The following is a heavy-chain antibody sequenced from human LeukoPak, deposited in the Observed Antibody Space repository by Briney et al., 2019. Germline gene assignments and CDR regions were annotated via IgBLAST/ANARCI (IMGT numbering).Heavy chain of an antibody. J-gene: IGHJ4*02. Sequence: PGGSLRLSCAASGFTFSSYGMHWVRQAPGKGLEWIGSIYYTGTTYYSPSLKSRVTISIGTSNNRFSLRLTSVTAADTALYYCARRMPSSGYSYDFWGLGTLVSVSS. CDR1: GFTFSSYG. D-gene: IGHD6-13*01. CDR3: ARRMPSSGYSYDF. CDR2: IYYTGTT. V-gene: IGHV4-39*01.